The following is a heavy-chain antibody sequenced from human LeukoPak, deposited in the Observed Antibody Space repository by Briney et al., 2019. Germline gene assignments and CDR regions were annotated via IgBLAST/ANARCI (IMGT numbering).Heavy chain of an antibody. D-gene: IGHD3-3*01. CDR2: MNPNSGNT. J-gene: IGHJ4*02. Sequence: GASVKVSCKASGYTFTSYDINWVRQATGQGLEWMGWMNPNSGNTGYAQKFQGRVTMTRNTSISTAYMELSSLRSEDTAVYYCARYQYYDFWSGSDYWGREPWSPSPQ. V-gene: IGHV1-8*01. CDR3: ARYQYYDFWSGSDY. CDR1: GYTFTSYD.